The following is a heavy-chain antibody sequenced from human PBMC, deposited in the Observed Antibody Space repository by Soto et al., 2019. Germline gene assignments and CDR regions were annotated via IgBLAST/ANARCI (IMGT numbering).Heavy chain of an antibody. V-gene: IGHV3-33*01. CDR1: GYSFRSYG. CDR3: ARERGFVRGVLPYYLDY. D-gene: IGHD3-10*01. Sequence: QVKLVESGGGVVQPGGSLRLSCAASGYSFRSYGMHWVRQAPGKGLEWVALIWYDGSNEYYADSVQGRFTVSRDNSETTVYLQMNSLSVEDTAIYYCARERGFVRGVLPYYLDYWGQGTLVTVSS. CDR2: IWYDGSNE. J-gene: IGHJ4*02.